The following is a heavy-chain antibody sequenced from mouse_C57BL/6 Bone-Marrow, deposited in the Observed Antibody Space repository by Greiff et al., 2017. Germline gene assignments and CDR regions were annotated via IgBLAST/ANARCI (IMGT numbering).Heavy chain of an antibody. D-gene: IGHD2-2*01. CDR2: ISSGSSTI. Sequence: DVKLVESGGGLVKPGGSLKLSCAASGFTFSDYGMHWVRQAPEKGLEWVAYISSGSSTIYYADTVKGRFTISRANAKNTLFLQMTSLSSEDTAMYYCARRLVFDYWGQGTTLTVSS. V-gene: IGHV5-17*01. CDR3: ARRLVFDY. CDR1: GFTFSDYG. J-gene: IGHJ2*01.